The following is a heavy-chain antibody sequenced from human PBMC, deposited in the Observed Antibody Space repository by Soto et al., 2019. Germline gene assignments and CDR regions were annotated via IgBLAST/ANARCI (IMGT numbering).Heavy chain of an antibody. J-gene: IGHJ6*03. V-gene: IGHV1-69*13. CDR2: ISPIFGTA. CDR1: GGNFSSYA. Sequence: ASVKVSCKASGGNFSSYAISWGRQAPGQGLEWMGGISPIFGTANYAQKFQGRDTITADESTSTAYMELSSLRSEDTAVYYCARGYCSSTSCFPRDYYYYLDVWGKGTTVTVSS. CDR3: ARGYCSSTSCFPRDYYYYLDV. D-gene: IGHD2-2*01.